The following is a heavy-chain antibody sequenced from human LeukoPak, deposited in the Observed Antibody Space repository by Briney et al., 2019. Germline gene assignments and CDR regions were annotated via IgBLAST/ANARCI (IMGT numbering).Heavy chain of an antibody. CDR2: VHFTGST. V-gene: IGHV4-59*08. Sequence: PSETLSLTCTVSNGSISNDYWNWIRQPPGRGLEWIGYVHFTGSTNYNPSFKSRVTISLDMSKTQFSLNLSSVTATDTAVYYCARHRGASFDSWGQGTLVSVSS. J-gene: IGHJ4*02. CDR3: ARHRGASFDS. CDR1: NGSISNDY. D-gene: IGHD3-10*01.